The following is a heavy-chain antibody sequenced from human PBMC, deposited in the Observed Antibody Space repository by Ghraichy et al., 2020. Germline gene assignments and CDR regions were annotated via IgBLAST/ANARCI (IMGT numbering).Heavy chain of an antibody. J-gene: IGHJ6*02. CDR1: GVSVSYNY. CDR3: ARDRYYDSIGRYYYYYSGMDV. Sequence: LSLTCAASGVSVSYNYMSWVRQAPGKGLEWVSLIYADNSSYYSDSMKGRVTISRDNSKNTVYLQMNSLRAEDTAVYYCARDRYYDSIGRYYYYYSGMDVWGQGTTVTVSS. D-gene: IGHD3-22*01. V-gene: IGHV3-66*01. CDR2: IYADNSS.